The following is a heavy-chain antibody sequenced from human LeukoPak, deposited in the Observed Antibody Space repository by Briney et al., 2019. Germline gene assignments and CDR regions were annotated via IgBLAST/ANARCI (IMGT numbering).Heavy chain of an antibody. Sequence: SETLSLTCTVSGGSIRSDGYYWGWIRQHPEKGLEWIGHIYSSGSTYYNPSLKSRVTISVDPSKNQFSLNLTAVTAADTAVYYCARKSRGYDFPWFDPWGQGILGTVPS. J-gene: IGHJ5*02. CDR1: GGSIRSDGYY. CDR3: ARKSRGYDFPWFDP. V-gene: IGHV4-31*03. CDR2: IYSSGST. D-gene: IGHD5-12*01.